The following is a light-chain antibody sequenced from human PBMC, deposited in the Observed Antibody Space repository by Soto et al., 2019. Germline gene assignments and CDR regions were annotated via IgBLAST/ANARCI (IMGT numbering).Light chain of an antibody. V-gene: IGLV2-23*01. J-gene: IGLJ1*01. CDR1: SSDVGSYNL. Sequence: QSALTQPAPVSGSPGQSITISCTGTSSDVGSYNLVSWYQQHPGRAPKLIIYEDSKRPSGVSNRFSGSKSGNTASLTISGLQAEDEADYYCCSYAGSGTYVFGAGTRATVL. CDR2: EDS. CDR3: CSYAGSGTYV.